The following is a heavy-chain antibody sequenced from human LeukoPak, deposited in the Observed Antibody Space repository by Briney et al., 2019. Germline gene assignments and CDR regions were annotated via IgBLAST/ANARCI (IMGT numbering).Heavy chain of an antibody. CDR1: GFTFSSYA. CDR2: ISGSGGST. V-gene: IGHV3-23*01. CDR3: AKGGTYYYDSSGYYSSFRPIDY. J-gene: IGHJ4*02. D-gene: IGHD3-22*01. Sequence: PGGSLRLSCAASGFTFSSYAMSWVRQAPGKGLVWGSAISGSGGSTYYADSVKGPFTISIDNSKNTLYLQMNRLRAEDTAVYYCAKGGTYYYDSSGYYSSFRPIDYWGQGPLVTVSS.